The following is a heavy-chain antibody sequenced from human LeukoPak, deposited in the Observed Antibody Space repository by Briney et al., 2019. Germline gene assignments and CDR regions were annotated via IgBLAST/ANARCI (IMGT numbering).Heavy chain of an antibody. V-gene: IGHV3-21*01. CDR3: ARDRSAYDLGYFDY. J-gene: IGHJ4*02. Sequence: GGSLRLSCAASGFTFSSYSMNWVRQAPGKGLELVSSISSSSSYIYYADSVKGRFTISRDNAKNSLYLQMNSLRAEDTAVYYCARDRSAYDLGYFDYWGQRTLVTVSS. CDR1: GFTFSSYS. D-gene: IGHD3-22*01. CDR2: ISSSSSYI.